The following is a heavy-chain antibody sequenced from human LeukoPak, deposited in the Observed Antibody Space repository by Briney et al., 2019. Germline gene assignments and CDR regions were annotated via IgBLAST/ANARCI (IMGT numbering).Heavy chain of an antibody. D-gene: IGHD1-26*01. CDR3: ARAWESIAGYYFDY. V-gene: IGHV1-46*01. Sequence: ASVKVSCKASGYTFSSYHIHWVRQAPGQGLEWMGRINPSFNPGVDVTSYAQKFQGRVTMTRDISTNTVYMELSSLTSEDTAVYYCARAWESIAGYYFDYWGQGTLVTVSS. CDR2: INPSFNPGVDVT. CDR1: GYTFSSYH. J-gene: IGHJ4*02.